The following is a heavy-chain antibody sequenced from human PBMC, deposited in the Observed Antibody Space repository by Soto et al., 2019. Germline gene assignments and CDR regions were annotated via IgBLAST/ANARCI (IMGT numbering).Heavy chain of an antibody. V-gene: IGHV4-39*01. CDR1: GGSISSSSHY. J-gene: IGHJ4*02. CDR3: ARHPGIAAHFDF. D-gene: IGHD6-13*01. CDR2: IYYRGSA. Sequence: SETLSLTCSVSGGSISSSSHYWGWIRQSPGKGLDWIGSIYYRGSAYYNPSLKSRVTISVDTSKNQFSLKLRSVTAADTSVYYCARHPGIAAHFDFWGQGTLVTVS.